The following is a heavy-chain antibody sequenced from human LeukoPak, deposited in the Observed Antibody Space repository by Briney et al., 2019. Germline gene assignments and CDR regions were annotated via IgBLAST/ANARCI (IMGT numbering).Heavy chain of an antibody. D-gene: IGHD2/OR15-2a*01. CDR2: VYHTGST. V-gene: IGHV4-38-2*02. Sequence: SETLSLTCAVSGYSISSGYYWAWMRHPPGKGLEWIGSVYHTGSTHYNASLKSRVTVSVDTSKNQFSLKLTYVTAADTAVYYCAREGNSLNWFDPWGQGTLVTVSS. J-gene: IGHJ5*02. CDR3: AREGNSLNWFDP. CDR1: GYSISSGYY.